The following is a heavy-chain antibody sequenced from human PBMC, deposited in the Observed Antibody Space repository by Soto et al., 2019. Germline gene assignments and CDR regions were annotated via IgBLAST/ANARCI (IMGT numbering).Heavy chain of an antibody. D-gene: IGHD1-26*01. CDR3: ARSGQWELLSAFDI. CDR2: ISSNGGST. J-gene: IGHJ3*02. Sequence: GGSLRLSCAASGFTFSSYAMRWVRQAPGKGLEYVSAISSNGGSTYYANSVKGRFTISRDNSKNTLYLQMGSLRAEDMAVYYCARSGQWELLSAFDIWGQGTMVTVS. V-gene: IGHV3-64*01. CDR1: GFTFSSYA.